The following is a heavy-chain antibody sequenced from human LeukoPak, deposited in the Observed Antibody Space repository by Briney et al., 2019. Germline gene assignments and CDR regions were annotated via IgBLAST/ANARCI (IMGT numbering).Heavy chain of an antibody. J-gene: IGHJ4*02. CDR1: GFIFNNFA. CDR3: AKQFLDSN. V-gene: IGHV3-23*01. CDR2: INAVDANT. Sequence: GGSLILSCAASGFIFNNFAMTWVRQASGKGLEWVSTINAVDANTHYADSVKGRFTVSRDNSKNTLYLQMNSLRAEDTAVYYCAKQFLDSNWGQGTLVTVSS.